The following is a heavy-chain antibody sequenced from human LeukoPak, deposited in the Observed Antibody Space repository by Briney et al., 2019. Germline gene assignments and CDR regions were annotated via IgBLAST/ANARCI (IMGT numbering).Heavy chain of an antibody. D-gene: IGHD2-2*01. CDR3: ARVVGYCSSTSCFDAFDI. J-gene: IGHJ3*02. CDR2: MNPNSGNT. V-gene: IGHV1-8*01. CDR1: GYTFTSYD. Sequence: EASVKVSCKASGYTFTSYDINWVRQATGQGLEWMGWMNPNSGNTGYAQKLQGRVTMTTDTSTSTAYMELRSLRSDDTAVYYCARVVGYCSSTSCFDAFDIWGQGTMVTVSS.